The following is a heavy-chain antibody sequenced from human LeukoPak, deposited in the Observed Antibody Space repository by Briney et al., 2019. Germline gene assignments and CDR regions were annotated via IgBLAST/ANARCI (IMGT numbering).Heavy chain of an antibody. CDR3: ARVMEGDDSSGYYYSFDY. CDR2: IIPIFGTA. V-gene: IGHV1-69*13. CDR1: GGTFSSYA. D-gene: IGHD3-22*01. J-gene: IGHJ4*02. Sequence: ASVKVSCKASGGTFSSYAISWVQQAPGQGLEWMGGIIPIFGTANYAQKFQGRVTITADESTSTAYMELSSLRSEDTAVYYCARVMEGDDSSGYYYSFDYWGQGTLVTVSS.